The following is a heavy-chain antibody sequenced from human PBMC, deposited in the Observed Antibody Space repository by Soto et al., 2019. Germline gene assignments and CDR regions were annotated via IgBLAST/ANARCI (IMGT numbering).Heavy chain of an antibody. CDR3: ARDHYYYDSSGYANY. CDR2: ISYDGSNK. J-gene: IGHJ4*02. CDR1: GFTFSSYA. V-gene: IGHV3-30-3*01. Sequence: GGPLRLSCAASGFTFSSYAMHWVRQAPGKGLEWVAVISYDGSNKYYADSVKGRFTISRDNSKNTLYLQMNSLRAEDTAVYYCARDHYYYDSSGYANYWGQGTLVTVSS. D-gene: IGHD3-22*01.